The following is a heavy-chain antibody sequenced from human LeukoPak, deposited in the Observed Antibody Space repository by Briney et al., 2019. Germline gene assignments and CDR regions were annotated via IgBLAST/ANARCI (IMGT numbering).Heavy chain of an antibody. J-gene: IGHJ2*01. D-gene: IGHD2/OR15-2a*01. Sequence: GGSLRLSCAASGLTIRYDGMSWVGQAPGKGLEWGSSITGSGGSTYVDSVKGRFTISRDNSKNTLYLQMNSLRAEDTAVYYCAKNLLGSESYSWYFDLWGRGTLVTVSS. CDR1: GLTIRYDG. CDR3: AKNLLGSESYSWYFDL. CDR2: ITGSGGST. V-gene: IGHV3-23*01.